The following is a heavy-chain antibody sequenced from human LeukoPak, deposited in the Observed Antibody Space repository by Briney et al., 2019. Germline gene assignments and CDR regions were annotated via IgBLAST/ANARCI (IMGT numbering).Heavy chain of an antibody. CDR2: INHNGNVN. CDR3: ASGGGLDV. J-gene: IGHJ6*02. V-gene: IGHV3-7*03. CDR1: GFTFSSYW. Sequence: GGSLRLSCAASGFTFSSYWMNWARQAPGKGLEWVASINHNGNVNYYVDSVKGRFTLSRDTAKNSLYLQMISLRAEDTAVYFCASGGGLDVWGQGATVTVSS. D-gene: IGHD3-16*01.